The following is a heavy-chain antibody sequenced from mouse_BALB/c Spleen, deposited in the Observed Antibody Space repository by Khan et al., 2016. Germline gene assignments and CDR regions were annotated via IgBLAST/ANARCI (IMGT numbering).Heavy chain of an antibody. Sequence: VQLKQSGPELVKPGASVKVSCKASGYSFIDYNMYWVKQSHGKSLEWIGYIDPYNGGTNYNQKFKDKATLTVDKSSSTAFMHLNSLTSEDSAVYYCAKDDYGSSYVSLFAYWGQGTLVTVSA. CDR2: IDPYNGGT. D-gene: IGHD1-1*01. J-gene: IGHJ3*01. CDR3: AKDDYGSSYVSLFAY. CDR1: GYSFIDYN. V-gene: IGHV1S135*01.